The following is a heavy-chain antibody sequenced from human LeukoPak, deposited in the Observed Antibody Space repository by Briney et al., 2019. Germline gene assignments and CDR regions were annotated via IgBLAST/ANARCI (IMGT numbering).Heavy chain of an antibody. Sequence: PGGSLRLSCAASGFTFSNAWMNWVRQAPGKGLEWVGRIKSKTDGGTTDYAAPVKGRFTISRDDSKNTLYLQMNSLKTEDTAVYCCTTVLISFGDRFLEWLLYSDYWGQGTLVTVPS. CDR3: TTVLISFGDRFLEWLLYSDY. D-gene: IGHD3-3*01. CDR2: IKSKTDGGTT. V-gene: IGHV3-15*07. J-gene: IGHJ4*02. CDR1: GFTFSNAW.